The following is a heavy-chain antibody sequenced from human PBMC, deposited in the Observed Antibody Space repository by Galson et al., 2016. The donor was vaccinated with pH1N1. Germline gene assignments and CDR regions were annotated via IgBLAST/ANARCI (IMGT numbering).Heavy chain of an antibody. CDR3: ARDLGVVPAATSRFDP. J-gene: IGHJ5*02. Sequence: SVKVSCKASGGTFSDSPISWVRQAPGQGLEWMGGIIPLFGTTNYAQKFRGRVTITADESTSTAYMELSSLRYEETAVYYCARDLGVVPAATSRFDPWGQGTLVSVSS. CDR2: IIPLFGTT. D-gene: IGHD2-2*01. V-gene: IGHV1-69*13. CDR1: GGTFSDSP.